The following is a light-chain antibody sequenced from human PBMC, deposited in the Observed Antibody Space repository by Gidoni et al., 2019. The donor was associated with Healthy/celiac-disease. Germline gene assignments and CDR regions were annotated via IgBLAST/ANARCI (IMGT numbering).Light chain of an antibody. CDR2: GAS. V-gene: IGKV3-15*01. Sequence: EIVMTQSPATLSVSPGERATLSCRASQSVSSNLAWYQQKPGQAPRLLIYGASTRATGIPARFSGSGSGTEFTLTISSLQSEDFAVYYGQQYNNWPRGYTFGQXTKLEIK. CDR1: QSVSSN. J-gene: IGKJ2*01. CDR3: QQYNNWPRGYT.